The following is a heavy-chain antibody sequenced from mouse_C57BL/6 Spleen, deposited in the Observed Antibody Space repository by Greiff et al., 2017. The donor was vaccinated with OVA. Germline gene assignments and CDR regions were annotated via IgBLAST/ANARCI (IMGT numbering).Heavy chain of an antibody. CDR3: ARRWLPYFDY. CDR1: GYAFSSYW. J-gene: IGHJ2*01. CDR2: IYPGDGDT. D-gene: IGHD2-2*01. Sequence: VQVVESGAELVKPGASVKISCKASGYAFSSYWMNWVKQRPGKGLEWIGQIYPGDGDTNYNGKFKGKATLTADKSSSTAYMQLSSLTSEDSAVYFCARRWLPYFDYWGQGTTLTVSS. V-gene: IGHV1-80*01.